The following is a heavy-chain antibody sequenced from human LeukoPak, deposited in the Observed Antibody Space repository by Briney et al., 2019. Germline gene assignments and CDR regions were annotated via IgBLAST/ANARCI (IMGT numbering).Heavy chain of an antibody. V-gene: IGHV3-23*01. CDR1: GGSFSDFA. Sequence: AESLRLSCAASGGSFSDFAMSWVWKAPGGGLERVSATSGNRGDTFYAASVKSRLTISRDNSKTPLHPQMSPRRAEDTAVYYCAKDRPGSFKYWGQETQVVVSS. D-gene: IGHD3-10*01. CDR2: TSGNRGDT. CDR3: AKDRPGSFKY. J-gene: IGHJ4*02.